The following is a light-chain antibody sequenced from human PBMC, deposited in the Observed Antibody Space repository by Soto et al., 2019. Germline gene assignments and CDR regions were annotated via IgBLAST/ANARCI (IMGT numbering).Light chain of an antibody. Sequence: QSALTQPPSASGSPGQSVAISCTGTSSDVGGYNYVSWYRQHPGAAPKLMIYEVNYRPSGVSNRFSGSKSGNTASLTISGLQAEDEADYYCSAYTSSDTGVFGTGTKLTVL. V-gene: IGLV2-14*01. J-gene: IGLJ1*01. CDR2: EVN. CDR3: SAYTSSDTGV. CDR1: SSDVGGYNY.